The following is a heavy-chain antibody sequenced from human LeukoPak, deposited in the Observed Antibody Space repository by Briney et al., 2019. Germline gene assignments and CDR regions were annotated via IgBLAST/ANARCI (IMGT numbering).Heavy chain of an antibody. V-gene: IGHV4-61*02. Sequence: SETLSLTCSVSGGSISSGGYYWSWIRQPAGKGLEWIGRIYTTGRMYTSGSTHYYPSLKSRVTISADTSKNQFSLKLSSVTAADTAVYYCARDAWGGSKRNFMDVWGKGTTVTISS. D-gene: IGHD5-12*01. CDR2: IYTTGRMYTSGST. J-gene: IGHJ6*03. CDR3: ARDAWGGSKRNFMDV. CDR1: GGSISSGGYY.